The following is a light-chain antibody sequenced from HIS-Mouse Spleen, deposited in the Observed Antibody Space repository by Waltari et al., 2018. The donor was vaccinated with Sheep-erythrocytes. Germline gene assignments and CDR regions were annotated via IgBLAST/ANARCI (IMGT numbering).Light chain of an antibody. CDR1: SSDVGSYNL. J-gene: IGLJ3*02. CDR3: CSYAGSSTPWV. V-gene: IGLV2-23*01. Sequence: QSALPQPASVSGSPGQSITISCTGTSSDVGSYNLVSWYQQHPGKAPKLMIYEGSKRPSGFSNRFSGSKSGNTASLTISGLQAEDEADYYCCSYAGSSTPWVFGGGTKLTVL. CDR2: EGS.